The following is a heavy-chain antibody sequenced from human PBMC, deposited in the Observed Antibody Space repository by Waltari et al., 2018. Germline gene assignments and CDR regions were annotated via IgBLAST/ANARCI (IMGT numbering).Heavy chain of an antibody. V-gene: IGHV3-74*01. D-gene: IGHD2-2*01. CDR3: TRSRYCSTTSCQVDWFDP. CDR2: INADGGGT. CDR1: GFTFSSYW. J-gene: IGHJ5*02. Sequence: EVQLVESGGGLVQPGGSLRLSCAASGFTFSSYWMHWVRQAPGKGLVWDSRINADGGGTSYADSGKGRFTISRDNANNTLYLQMNSLRAEDTAVYYCTRSRYCSTTSCQVDWFDPWGQGTLVTVSS.